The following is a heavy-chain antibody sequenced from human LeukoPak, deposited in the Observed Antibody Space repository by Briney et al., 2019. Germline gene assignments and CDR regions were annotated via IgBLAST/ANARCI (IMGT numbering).Heavy chain of an antibody. CDR1: GGSFTGSFSTYY. CDR3: ARGSSGWYGGKLWFDP. V-gene: IGHV4-61*01. D-gene: IGHD6-19*01. J-gene: IGHJ5*02. CDR2: IYYSGST. Sequence: SETLSLTCAVSGGSFTGSFSTYYWSWIRQPPGKGLEWIGYIYYSGSTNYNPSLKSRVTISVDTSKNQFSLKLSSVTAADTAVYYCARGSSGWYGGKLWFDPWGQGTLVTVSS.